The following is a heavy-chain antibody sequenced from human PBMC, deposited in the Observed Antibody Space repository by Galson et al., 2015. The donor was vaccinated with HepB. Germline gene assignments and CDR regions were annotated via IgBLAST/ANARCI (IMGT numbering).Heavy chain of an antibody. CDR2: ISAYNGYT. CDR3: ARDRSQGLDY. Sequence: SVKVSCKASGYTFTSYSINWVRQAPGQGLEWMGWISAYNGYTKYSQNFQGRVNITEDTSARTAYMELSSLRSEDTAVYYCARDRSQGLDYWGQGTLVIVSS. CDR1: GYTFTSYS. V-gene: IGHV1-18*01. D-gene: IGHD3/OR15-3a*01. J-gene: IGHJ4*02.